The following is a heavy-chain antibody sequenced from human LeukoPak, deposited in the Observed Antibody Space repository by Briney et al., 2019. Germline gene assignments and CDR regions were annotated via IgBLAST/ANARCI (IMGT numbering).Heavy chain of an antibody. D-gene: IGHD4-23*01. J-gene: IGHJ4*02. CDR1: GFNFTGYG. CDR2: IWYDGKNK. CDR3: TRVSESGNSDY. V-gene: IGHV3-33*01. Sequence: PGRSLRLSCAASGFNFTGYGIRWVRQAPGKGLDWVAVIWYDGKNKHYADSVKGRFTISRDTSKNTVYLQMNSLRAEDTAVYCCTRVSESGNSDYWGQGTLVTVSS.